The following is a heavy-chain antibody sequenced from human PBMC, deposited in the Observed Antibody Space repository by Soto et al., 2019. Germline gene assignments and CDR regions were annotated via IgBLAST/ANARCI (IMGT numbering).Heavy chain of an antibody. D-gene: IGHD3-10*01. CDR3: ARAWRGDQGDY. J-gene: IGHJ4*01. Sequence: EVQLVESGGGLVQPGGSLRLSCAASGFTFSSYAMHWVRQAPGKGLEYVSAISSNGGSTYYANSVKGRFTISRDNSKNTLNLQMVSLRAEDMAVYYCARAWRGDQGDYCVQGTLVTVSS. V-gene: IGHV3-64*01. CDR2: ISSNGGST. CDR1: GFTFSSYA.